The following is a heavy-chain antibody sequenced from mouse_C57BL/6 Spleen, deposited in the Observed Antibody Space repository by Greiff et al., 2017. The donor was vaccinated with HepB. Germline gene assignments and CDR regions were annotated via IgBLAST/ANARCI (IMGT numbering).Heavy chain of an antibody. Sequence: EVKVVESEGGLVQPGSSMKLSCTASGFTFSDYYMAWVRQVPEKGLEWVANINYDGSSTYYLDSLKSRFIISRDNAKNILYLQMSSLKSEDTATYYCARGGYSNWEFDYWGQGTTLTVSS. CDR3: ARGGYSNWEFDY. CDR2: INYDGSST. J-gene: IGHJ2*01. D-gene: IGHD2-5*01. CDR1: GFTFSDYY. V-gene: IGHV5-16*01.